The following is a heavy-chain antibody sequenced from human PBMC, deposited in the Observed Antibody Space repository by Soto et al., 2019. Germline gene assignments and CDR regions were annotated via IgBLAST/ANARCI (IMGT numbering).Heavy chain of an antibody. V-gene: IGHV4-30-2*01. D-gene: IGHD1-26*01. J-gene: IGHJ4*02. Sequence: PSETLSLTCAVSGGSISSGGYSWSWIRQPPGKGLEWIGYIYRSGSTYYNPSLKSRVTISVDRSKNQFSLKLSSVTAADTAVYYCARGGRGATGFDYWGQGTLVTVS. CDR2: IYRSGST. CDR1: GGSISSGGYS. CDR3: ARGGRGATGFDY.